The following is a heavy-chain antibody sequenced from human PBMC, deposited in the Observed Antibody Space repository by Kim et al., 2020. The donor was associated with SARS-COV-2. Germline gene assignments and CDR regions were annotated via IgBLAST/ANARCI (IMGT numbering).Heavy chain of an antibody. CDR2: ST. Sequence: STHFADSVQGRFNLSRENSKNTVYMQMNDLRAGDTAVYHCTRGGLRSGCQSWGQGMLVTVSS. CDR3: TRGGLRSGCQS. J-gene: IGHJ5*02. D-gene: IGHD3-3*01. V-gene: IGHV3-23*01.